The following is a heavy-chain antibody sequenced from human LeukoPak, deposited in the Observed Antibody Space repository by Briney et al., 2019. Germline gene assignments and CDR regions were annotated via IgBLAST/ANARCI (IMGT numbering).Heavy chain of an antibody. CDR1: GYTFTSYG. V-gene: IGHV1-18*01. J-gene: IGHJ4*02. D-gene: IGHD1-26*01. CDR2: ISAYNGNT. Sequence: EASVKVSCKASGYTFTSYGISWVRQAPGQGREWMGWISAYNGNTNYAQKLQGRVTMTTDTSTSTAYMELRSLKSDVTAVYYCARGGRIVGATRSFDYWGQGTLVTVSS. CDR3: ARGGRIVGATRSFDY.